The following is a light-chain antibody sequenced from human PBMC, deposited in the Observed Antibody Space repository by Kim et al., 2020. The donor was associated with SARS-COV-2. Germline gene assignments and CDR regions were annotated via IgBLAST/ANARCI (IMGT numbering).Light chain of an antibody. Sequence: SVSPGQTASITCSGAELGDRYACWYQHKPGQSPVLVIYQDSRRPSGIPERFSGSNSGRTATLTISGTQAMDEADYYCQAWDSRAVIFGGGTQLTVL. CDR2: QDS. V-gene: IGLV3-1*01. CDR1: ELGDRY. CDR3: QAWDSRAVI. J-gene: IGLJ2*01.